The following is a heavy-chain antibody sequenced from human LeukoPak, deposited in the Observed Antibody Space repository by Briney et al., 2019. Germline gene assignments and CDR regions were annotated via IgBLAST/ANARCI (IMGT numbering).Heavy chain of an antibody. CDR2: IINDGSYT. J-gene: IGHJ5*02. D-gene: IGHD2-2*01. CDR1: GITFSPVW. CDR3: ATDDKYAPSS. V-gene: IGHV3-74*01. Sequence: GGSLRLSCSASGITFSPVWMQLGRQAPGKGLMWVSHIINDGSYTTYADSVKGRFTISRDNAKNTVYLQMNSLRAEDTAVYYCATDDKYAPSSWGQGTLVTVSS.